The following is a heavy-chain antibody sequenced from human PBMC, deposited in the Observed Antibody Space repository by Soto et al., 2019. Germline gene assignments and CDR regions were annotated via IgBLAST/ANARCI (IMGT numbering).Heavy chain of an antibody. CDR3: ARLRGDS. V-gene: IGHV1-69*01. D-gene: IGHD3-10*01. J-gene: IGHJ4*02. CDR2: IIPLYDTS. Sequence: QVQLVQSGAEVKRPGSSVKVSCKASGGTFSNYPISWVRQTPGQGLEWMGGIIPLYDTSNYAQKFQGRLTITADESTTTTYMELSSLGSEDTAVYYCARLRGDSWGQGTLVTVSS. CDR1: GGTFSNYP.